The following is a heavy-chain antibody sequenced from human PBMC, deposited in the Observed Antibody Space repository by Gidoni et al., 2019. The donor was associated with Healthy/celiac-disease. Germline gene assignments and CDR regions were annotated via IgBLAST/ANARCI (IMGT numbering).Heavy chain of an antibody. CDR3: TTDLDNYDFWSGYYSYFDY. Sequence: EVQLVESGGGLVKPGGSLRLSCAASGFTFSNAWMSWVRQAPGKGLEWVGRIKSKTDGETTDYAAPVNGRFTISRDDSKNTLYLQMNSLKTEDTAVYYCTTDLDNYDFWSGYYSYFDYWGQGTLVTVSS. J-gene: IGHJ4*02. D-gene: IGHD3-3*01. CDR1: GFTFSNAW. CDR2: IKSKTDGETT. V-gene: IGHV3-15*01.